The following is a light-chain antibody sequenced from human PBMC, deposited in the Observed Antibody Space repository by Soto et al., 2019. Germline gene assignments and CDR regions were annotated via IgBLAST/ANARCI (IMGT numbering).Light chain of an antibody. CDR2: KAS. Sequence: DIQMTQSPSTLSASVGDTVIITCRASQSISNWLAWYQQKPGQAPKLLIHKASTFESGVPSRFSGSGSGTKFTLTILSLQPDNLATFYCQQYDRFPYTFGQGPNLEIK. CDR1: QSISNW. J-gene: IGKJ2*01. CDR3: QQYDRFPYT. V-gene: IGKV1-5*03.